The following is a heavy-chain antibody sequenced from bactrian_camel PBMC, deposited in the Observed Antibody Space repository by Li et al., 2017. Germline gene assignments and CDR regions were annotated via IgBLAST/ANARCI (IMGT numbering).Heavy chain of an antibody. CDR2: IDSSGST. D-gene: IGHD4*01. CDR3: AASGFCHYRDYRVPAN. V-gene: IGHV3S55*01. CDR1: GITEGTNC. J-gene: IGHJ4*01. Sequence: VQLVESGGGSVQAGGSLRLSCEVSGITEGTNCIGWFRQAPGKEREGVAQIDSSGSTGYADSVKGRFTISKDNAKNTLYLQMDSLKPEDTAMYYCAASGFCHYRDYRVPANRGQGTQVTVS.